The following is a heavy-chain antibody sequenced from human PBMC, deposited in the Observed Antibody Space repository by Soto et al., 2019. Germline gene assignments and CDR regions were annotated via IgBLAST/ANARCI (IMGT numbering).Heavy chain of an antibody. Sequence: GPSVKVSCKASGYTFTSYYMHWVRQAPGQGLEWLGIINPSGGSTSYAQKFQGRVTMTRDTSTSTVYMELSSLRSEDTAVYYCARDRITMVRGVIISYYGMDVWGQGTTVTVSS. J-gene: IGHJ6*02. D-gene: IGHD3-10*01. CDR1: GYTFTSYY. CDR2: INPSGGST. V-gene: IGHV1-46*01. CDR3: ARDRITMVRGVIISYYGMDV.